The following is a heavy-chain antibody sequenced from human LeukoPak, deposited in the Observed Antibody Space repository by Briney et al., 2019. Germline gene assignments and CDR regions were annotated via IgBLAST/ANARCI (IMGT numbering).Heavy chain of an antibody. D-gene: IGHD6-19*01. Sequence: PAETLSLTCSVSGGSISSSIYYWGWIRQPPGKGLEWIGSIYYSGSTYYNPSLKSRVTISVDTSKNQFSLKLSSVTAADTAVYYCARLSRSGWIDSWGQGSLVTVIS. CDR2: IYYSGST. CDR1: GGSISSSIYY. CDR3: ARLSRSGWIDS. J-gene: IGHJ4*02. V-gene: IGHV4-39*01.